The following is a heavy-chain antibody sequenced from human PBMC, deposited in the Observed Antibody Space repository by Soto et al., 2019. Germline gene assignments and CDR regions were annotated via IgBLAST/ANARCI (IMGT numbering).Heavy chain of an antibody. J-gene: IGHJ4*02. D-gene: IGHD3-9*01. CDR3: ARGRSILTDFDY. CDR1: GGSFSGYY. Sequence: QVQLQQWGAGLLKPSETLSLTCAVYGGSFSGYYWSWIRQPPGKGLEWIGEINHSGSTNYNPSLKSRVTISVDTSKNQFSLKLSSVTAADTAVYYCARGRSILTDFDYWGQGTLVTVSS. V-gene: IGHV4-34*01. CDR2: INHSGST.